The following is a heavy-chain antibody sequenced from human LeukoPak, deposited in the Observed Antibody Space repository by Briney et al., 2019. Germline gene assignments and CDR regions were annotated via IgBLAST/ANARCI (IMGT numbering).Heavy chain of an antibody. V-gene: IGHV4-31*03. CDR3: ARDLWFGEYNWFDP. D-gene: IGHD3-10*01. Sequence: SQTLSLTCTVSGGSISSGGDYWSWIRQHAGKGLEWIGYISHSGSPYYNPSLKSRLTISVDTSKDRFSLRLTSVTAADTAVYYCARDLWFGEYNWFDPWGQGTLVTVSS. CDR1: GGSISSGGDY. J-gene: IGHJ5*02. CDR2: ISHSGSP.